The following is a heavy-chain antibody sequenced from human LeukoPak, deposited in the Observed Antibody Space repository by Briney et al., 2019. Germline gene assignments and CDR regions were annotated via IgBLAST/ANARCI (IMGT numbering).Heavy chain of an antibody. Sequence: SETLSLTCAVYGGSFSGYYWSWIRQPPGKGLEWIGEINHSGSTNYNPSLKSRVTISVDPSTNQFSLKLRSVTAADTAVYFCSRSRLTGMREYPRADYYYYDMDVWGQGTAVTVSS. V-gene: IGHV4-34*01. CDR3: SRSRLTGMREYPRADYYYYDMDV. CDR2: INHSGST. D-gene: IGHD2-2*02. CDR1: GGSFSGYY. J-gene: IGHJ6*01.